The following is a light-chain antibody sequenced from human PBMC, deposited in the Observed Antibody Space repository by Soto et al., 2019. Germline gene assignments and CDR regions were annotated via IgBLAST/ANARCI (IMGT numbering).Light chain of an antibody. CDR1: QSVLYSSNNKNY. J-gene: IGKJ4*01. CDR2: WAS. V-gene: IGKV4-1*01. Sequence: DIVMTQSPDSLAVSLGERATINCKSSQSVLYSSNNKNYLAWYQQKPGQPPKLLIDWASARESGVPDRFSGSGSGTDFTLTISSLQAEDVAVYYCQQYYNFPFSFGGGTKVEIK. CDR3: QQYYNFPFS.